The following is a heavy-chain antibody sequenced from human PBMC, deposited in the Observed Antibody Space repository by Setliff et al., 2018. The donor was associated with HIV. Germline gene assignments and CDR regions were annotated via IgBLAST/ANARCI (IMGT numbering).Heavy chain of an antibody. V-gene: IGHV3-30*02. CDR3: AKDRYYDSSGSPFDY. CDR1: GFPLCSCG. J-gene: IGHJ4*02. D-gene: IGHD3-22*01. Sequence: GGSLRLSCAASGFPLCSCGMHWVRRAPGKGLEWVAFIRYDGSNKYFADSVKGRFTISRDNSKNTLYLQMNSLSAEDTSVYYCAKDRYYDSSGSPFDYWGQGSLVTVSS. CDR2: IRYDGSNK.